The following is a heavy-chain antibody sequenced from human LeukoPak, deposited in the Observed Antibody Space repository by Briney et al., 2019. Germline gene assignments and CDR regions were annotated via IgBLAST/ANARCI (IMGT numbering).Heavy chain of an antibody. D-gene: IGHD5-18*01. J-gene: IGHJ4*02. CDR2: ISWNSGSI. Sequence: GGSLRLSCAGSGFTFDDYAMHWVRQAPGKGLEWVSGISWNSGSIGYADSVKGRFTISRDNAKNSLYLQMNSLRAEDTALYYCAKDKQGIQLWLPDYWGQGTLVTVSS. CDR3: AKDKQGIQLWLPDY. V-gene: IGHV3-9*01. CDR1: GFTFDDYA.